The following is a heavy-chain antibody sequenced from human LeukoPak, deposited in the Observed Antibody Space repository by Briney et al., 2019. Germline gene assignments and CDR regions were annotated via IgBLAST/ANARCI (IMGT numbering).Heavy chain of an antibody. D-gene: IGHD1-26*01. Sequence: GASVKVSCQASGGTFSSYAISWVRQAPGQGLEWMGRIIPIFGTANYAQKLQGRVTITTDESTSTAYMELSSLRSEDTAVYYCARRSAVGATGIGDYWGQGTLVTVSS. J-gene: IGHJ4*02. CDR1: GGTFSSYA. CDR3: ARRSAVGATGIGDY. CDR2: IIPIFGTA. V-gene: IGHV1-69*05.